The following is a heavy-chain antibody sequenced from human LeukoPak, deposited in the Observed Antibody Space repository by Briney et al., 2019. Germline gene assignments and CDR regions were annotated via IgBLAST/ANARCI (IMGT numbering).Heavy chain of an antibody. D-gene: IGHD3-22*01. V-gene: IGHV3-23*01. CDR3: ASCYDSSYLLPGY. CDR2: ISGSST. Sequence: GESLKISCKGSGYSFTSYWIGWVRQAPGKGLEWVSTISGSSTYYADSVKGRFTISTDNSKNTLYLQMSSLRTEDTAVYYCASCYDSSYLLPGYWGQGTLVTVSS. J-gene: IGHJ4*02. CDR1: GYSFTSYW.